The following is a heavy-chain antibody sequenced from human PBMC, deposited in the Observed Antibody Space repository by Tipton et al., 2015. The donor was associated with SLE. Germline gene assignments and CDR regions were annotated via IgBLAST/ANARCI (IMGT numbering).Heavy chain of an antibody. D-gene: IGHD2-21*01. V-gene: IGHV4-59*01. CDR2: IYYSGST. Sequence: LRLSCTVSGASINSYYWSWIRQPPGKGLEWIGYIYYSGSTNYNPSLKSRVTISVDTSKNQFSLKLSSVTAADTAVYYCARDRLFGGYYYYMDVWGKGTTVTVSS. J-gene: IGHJ6*03. CDR1: GASINSYY. CDR3: ARDRLFGGYYYYMDV.